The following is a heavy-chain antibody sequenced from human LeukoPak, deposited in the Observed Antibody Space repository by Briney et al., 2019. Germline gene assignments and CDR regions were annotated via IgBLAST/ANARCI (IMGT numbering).Heavy chain of an antibody. CDR2: IYYTGST. Sequence: PSETLSLTCTVSGSSISDYYWTWIRQPPGKGLEWIGYIYYTGSTNYYPSLKSRVTISVDTSKNQFSLKLSSVTAADTAVYYCARVLYYDSSGYYTTRPDAFDIWGQGTMVTVSS. J-gene: IGHJ3*02. V-gene: IGHV4-59*01. CDR3: ARVLYYDSSGYYTTRPDAFDI. CDR1: GSSISDYY. D-gene: IGHD3-22*01.